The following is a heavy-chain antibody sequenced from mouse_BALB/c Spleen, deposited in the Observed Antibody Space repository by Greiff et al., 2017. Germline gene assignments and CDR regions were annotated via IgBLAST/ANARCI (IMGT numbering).Heavy chain of an antibody. D-gene: IGHD2-10*01. J-gene: IGHJ2*01. CDR3: ARGLPEDY. V-gene: IGHV1-54*01. Sequence: VQLQQSGAELVRPGTSVKVSCKASGYAFTNYLIEWVKQRPGQGLEWIGVINPGSGGTNYNEKFKGKATLTADKSSSTAYMQLSSLTSDDSAVYFCARGLPEDYWGQGTTLTVSS. CDR1: GYAFTNYL. CDR2: INPGSGGT.